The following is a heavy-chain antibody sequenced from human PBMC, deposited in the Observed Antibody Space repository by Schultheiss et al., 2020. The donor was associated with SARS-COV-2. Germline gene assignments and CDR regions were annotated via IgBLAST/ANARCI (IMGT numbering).Heavy chain of an antibody. Sequence: GGSLRLSCAASGFTVSSNYMSWVRQAPGKGLEWVSVIYSGGSTYYADSVKGRFTISRDNSKNTLYLQMNRLKAEDTAVYYCARENYYYDSSDYEFGNWGQGTLVTVSS. CDR1: GFTVSSNY. V-gene: IGHV3-53*01. D-gene: IGHD3-22*01. CDR3: ARENYYYDSSDYEFGN. CDR2: IYSGGST. J-gene: IGHJ4*02.